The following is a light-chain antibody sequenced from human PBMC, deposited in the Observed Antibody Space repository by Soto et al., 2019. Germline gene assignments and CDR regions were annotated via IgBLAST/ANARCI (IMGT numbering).Light chain of an antibody. V-gene: IGKV3-20*01. J-gene: IGKJ4*01. CDR2: DAS. Sequence: ETVLTQSPGTLSLSPGERASLSCRASQSIGGRYLAWYQQKPGQAPRLLIYDASSRATGIPDRFSGSGSGTDFILTISRLEPEDFAGYYCQQYGSSPLTFGGGTKVEIK. CDR1: QSIGGRY. CDR3: QQYGSSPLT.